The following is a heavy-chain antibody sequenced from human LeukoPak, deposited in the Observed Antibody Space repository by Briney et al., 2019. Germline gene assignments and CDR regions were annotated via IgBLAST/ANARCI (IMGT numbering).Heavy chain of an antibody. CDR3: ARGIWSTTLTAYYLDY. D-gene: IGHD2-21*02. V-gene: IGHV1-69*13. J-gene: IGHJ4*02. CDR1: GGTFSSYA. CDR2: IIPIFGTA. Sequence: SVKVSCKASGGTFSSYAISWVRQAPGQGLEWMGGIIPIFGTANYAQKFQGRVTITADESTSTAYMELSSLRSDDMAVYYCARGIWSTTLTAYYLDYWGQGTLVTVSS.